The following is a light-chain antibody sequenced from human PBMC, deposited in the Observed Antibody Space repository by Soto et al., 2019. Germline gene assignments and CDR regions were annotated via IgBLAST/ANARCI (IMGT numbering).Light chain of an antibody. J-gene: IGKJ4*01. CDR3: QQRSKWPLT. Sequence: EIVLTQSPATLSLSPGERATLSCRASESVSSYLAWYQQKPGQAPRLLIYNVFNRATGIPDRFSGSGSGTDFTLTISSLEPEDFAVYYCQQRSKWPLTFGGGTKVEIK. CDR1: ESVSSY. V-gene: IGKV3-11*01. CDR2: NVF.